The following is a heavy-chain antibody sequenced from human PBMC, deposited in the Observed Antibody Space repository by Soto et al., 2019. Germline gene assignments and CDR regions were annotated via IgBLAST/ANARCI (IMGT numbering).Heavy chain of an antibody. V-gene: IGHV1-18*01. CDR2: ISAYNGNT. D-gene: IGHD3-10*01. CDR3: ARGAGGSGSYYPAYYYYGMDV. CDR1: GYTFTSYG. J-gene: IGHJ6*02. Sequence: ASAKVSCKASGYTFTSYGISWVRQAPGQGLEWMGWISAYNGNTNYAQKLQGRVTMTTDTSTSTAYMELGSLRSDDTAGYYCARGAGGSGSYYPAYYYYGMDVWGQGTTVTVSS.